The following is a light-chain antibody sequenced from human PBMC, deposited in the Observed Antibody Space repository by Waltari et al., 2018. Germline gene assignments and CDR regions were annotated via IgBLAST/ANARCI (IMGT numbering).Light chain of an antibody. CDR1: QDISHY. V-gene: IGKV1-33*01. Sequence: DVQMTQSPSSLPASVRDRVTITCDASQDISHYLNWYQQKRGRAPKLLISDVSNLQRGVPSRFSGSGSGTDFTFTISSLQTEDIATYYCQQYDNVPRFGGGTKVEIK. CDR2: DVS. J-gene: IGKJ4*01. CDR3: QQYDNVPR.